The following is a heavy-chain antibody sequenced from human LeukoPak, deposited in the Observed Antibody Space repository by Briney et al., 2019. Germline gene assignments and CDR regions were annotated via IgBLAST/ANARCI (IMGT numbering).Heavy chain of an antibody. V-gene: IGHV3-73*01. D-gene: IGHD3-22*01. CDR3: TRQELSGYYY. CDR2: IRSKANSYAT. J-gene: IGHJ4*02. Sequence: GGSLRLSCAASGFTFSGSAMHWVRQASGKGLEWVGRIRSKANSYATAYAASVKGRFTISRDDSKNTAYLQMNSLKTEDTAVYYCTRQELSGYYYWGQETLVTVSS. CDR1: GFTFSGSA.